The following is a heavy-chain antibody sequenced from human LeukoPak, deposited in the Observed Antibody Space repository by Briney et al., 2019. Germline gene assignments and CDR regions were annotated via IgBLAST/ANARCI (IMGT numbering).Heavy chain of an antibody. CDR1: GYTFTRYA. D-gene: IGHD3-16*01. CDR2: INMYTANP. CDR3: ARHDNDDDFDY. J-gene: IGHJ4*02. Sequence: GASEKVSCTASGYTFTRYAINWLRQAPGQGLEWMGWINMYTANPAYAQGFTERFVFSLDTSVTTAYLQISNLKTEDTAVYYCARHDNDDDFDYWGQGTLVTVSS. V-gene: IGHV7-4-1*02.